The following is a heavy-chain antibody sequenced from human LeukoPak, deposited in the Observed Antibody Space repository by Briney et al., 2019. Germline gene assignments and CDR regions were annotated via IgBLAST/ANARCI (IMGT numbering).Heavy chain of an antibody. V-gene: IGHV4-34*01. CDR2: INHSGST. CDR1: GGSFSGYY. Sequence: SETLSLTCAVYGGSFSGYYWSWIRHPPGKGLEWIGEINHSGSTNYNPSLKSRVTISVDTSKNQSSLKLSSVTAADTAIYYCARARITMVRGVIIIRGGHFDSWGQGTLVTVSS. D-gene: IGHD3-10*01. J-gene: IGHJ4*02. CDR3: ARARITMVRGVIIIRGGHFDS.